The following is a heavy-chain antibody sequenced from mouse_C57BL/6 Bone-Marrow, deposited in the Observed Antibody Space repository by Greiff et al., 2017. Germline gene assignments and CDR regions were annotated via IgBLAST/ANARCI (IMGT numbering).Heavy chain of an antibody. CDR3: ARSSTFFYYFDY. Sequence: VQLQQSGAELVKPGASVKMSCKASGYTFTTYPIEWMKQNHGKSLEWIGNFHPYNDDTKYNEKFKGKATLTVEKSSTTVYLELSRLTSIYSAVYDCARSSTFFYYFDYWGQGTTLTVSS. D-gene: IGHD5-1*01. CDR2: FHPYNDDT. J-gene: IGHJ2*01. CDR1: GYTFTTYP. V-gene: IGHV1-47*01.